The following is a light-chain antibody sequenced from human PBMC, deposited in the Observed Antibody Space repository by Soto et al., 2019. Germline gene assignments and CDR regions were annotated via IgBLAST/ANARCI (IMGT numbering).Light chain of an antibody. J-gene: IGLJ1*01. CDR1: SSDVGGYNY. CDR2: DVS. Sequence: QSALTQPRSVSGSPGQSVTISCTGTSSDVGGYNYVSWYQQHPGKAPKFMIYDVSTRPSGVPERFSGSKSGNTASLTTSGLQAEDEADYFCCSYAGSHTYVFGTGTKVTVL. CDR3: CSYAGSHTYV. V-gene: IGLV2-11*01.